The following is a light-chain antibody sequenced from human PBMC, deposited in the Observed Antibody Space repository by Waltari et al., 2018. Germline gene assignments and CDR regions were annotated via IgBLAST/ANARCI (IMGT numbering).Light chain of an antibody. J-gene: IGLJ2*01. CDR1: SPNFGSNY. CDR2: DNN. CDR3: GTWESSLSPYVV. V-gene: IGLV1-51*01. Sequence: QSVLTPPPSVSAAPGQKVTISCSETSPNFGSNYVSWSQHLPGTAPKLLISDNNKRPSGIPDRFSGSKSGASATLGITGLQTGDEADYYCGTWESSLSPYVVFGGGTKLTVL.